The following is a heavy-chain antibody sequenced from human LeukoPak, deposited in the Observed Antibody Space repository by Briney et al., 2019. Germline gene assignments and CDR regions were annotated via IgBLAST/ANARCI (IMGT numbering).Heavy chain of an antibody. J-gene: IGHJ4*02. V-gene: IGHV3-48*01. Sequence: PGGSLRLSCAASGFTFSSYSFNWVRQAPGKGLEWVSYISSSSSIIYYADSVKGRFTISRDNAKNSLYLQMNSLRAEDTAVYYCVRVGEYDSSSRLGYWGQGTLVTVSS. CDR2: ISSSSSII. CDR3: VRVGEYDSSSRLGY. D-gene: IGHD6-6*01. CDR1: GFTFSSYS.